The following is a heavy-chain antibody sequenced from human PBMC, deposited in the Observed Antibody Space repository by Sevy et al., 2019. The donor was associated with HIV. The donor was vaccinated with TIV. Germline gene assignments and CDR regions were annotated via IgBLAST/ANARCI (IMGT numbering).Heavy chain of an antibody. CDR1: GFTFNFYT. CDR2: ISGSGGKI. Sequence: GGSLRLSCAASGFTFNFYTMSWVRQAPGKGLEWVSAISGSGGKIYKADTVKGRFTISRDNSKNTLYLQMNGLRAEDTAVYYGVKGGENYYYNGMDVWGQGTTVTVSS. D-gene: IGHD3-10*01. CDR3: VKGGENYYYNGMDV. J-gene: IGHJ6*02. V-gene: IGHV3-23*01.